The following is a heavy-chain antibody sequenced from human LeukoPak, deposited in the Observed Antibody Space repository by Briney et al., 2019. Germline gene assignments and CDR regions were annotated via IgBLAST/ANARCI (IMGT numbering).Heavy chain of an antibody. CDR1: GDTFTSYG. Sequence: ASVKVSCKASGDTFTSYGISWVRQAPGHGLEWMGWISAYNGNTNYAQKLQGRVTMTTDTSTSTAYRELRGLRSDDTAVYYCARGIAAGYYYYYYYMDVWGKGTTVTVSS. J-gene: IGHJ6*03. V-gene: IGHV1-18*01. CDR3: ARGIAAGYYYYYYYMDV. D-gene: IGHD6-13*01. CDR2: ISAYNGNT.